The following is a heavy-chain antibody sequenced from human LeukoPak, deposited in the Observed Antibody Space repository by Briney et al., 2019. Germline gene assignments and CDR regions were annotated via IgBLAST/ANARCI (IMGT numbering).Heavy chain of an antibody. J-gene: IGHJ4*02. CDR2: IYHSGST. CDR1: GGSISSGGYY. V-gene: IGHV4-30-2*01. Sequence: SETLSLTCTVSGGSISSGGYYWSWIRQPPGKGLEWIGYIYHSGSTYYNPSLKSRVTISVDTSKNQFSLKLSSVTAADTAVYYCASSRGWPFDYWGQGTLVTVSS. CDR3: ASSRGWPFDY. D-gene: IGHD6-19*01.